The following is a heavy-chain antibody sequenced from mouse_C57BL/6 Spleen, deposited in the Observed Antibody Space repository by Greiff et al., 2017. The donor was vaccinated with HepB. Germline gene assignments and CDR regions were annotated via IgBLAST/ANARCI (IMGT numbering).Heavy chain of an antibody. CDR2: IDPFDSET. CDR3: ARGYDYDSYWYFDV. CDR1: GYTFTSYW. V-gene: IGHV1-52*01. Sequence: QVQLQQPGAELVRPGSSVKLSCKASGYTFTSYWMHWVKQRPIQGLEWIGNIDPFDSETHYNQKFKDKATLTVDKSSSTAYMQLSSLTSEDSAVYYCARGYDYDSYWYFDVWGTGTTVTVSS. J-gene: IGHJ1*03. D-gene: IGHD2-4*01.